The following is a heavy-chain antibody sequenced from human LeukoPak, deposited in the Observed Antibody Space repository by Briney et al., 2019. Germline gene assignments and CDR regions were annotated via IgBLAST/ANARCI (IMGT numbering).Heavy chain of an antibody. CDR2: INWDGTVT. J-gene: IGHJ3*01. CDR1: GFTFIDYI. CDR3: ARRSLTTGGHAFDV. Sequence: GGSLRLSGAASGFTFIDYIFYWVRQVPGGGLQWVSLINWDGTVTYYADSVQGRFTISRDNAKNSLYLQMSSLRAEDSAVYFCARRSLTTGGHAFDVWGQGTLVTVSS. V-gene: IGHV3-20*04. D-gene: IGHD1-1*01.